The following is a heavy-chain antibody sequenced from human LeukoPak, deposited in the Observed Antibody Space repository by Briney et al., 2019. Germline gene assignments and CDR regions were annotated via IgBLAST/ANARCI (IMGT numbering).Heavy chain of an antibody. CDR1: GFTFSNHA. Sequence: GWSLRLSCAASGFTFSNHAMSWVRQAPGKGLEWVSTISGSGDSTYYADSVKGRFTISGDNSKNTLYLQMNSLRAEDTAVYYCARRGPDWGFFDYWGRGTLVTVSS. CDR3: ARRGPDWGFFDY. V-gene: IGHV3-23*01. CDR2: ISGSGDST. J-gene: IGHJ4*02. D-gene: IGHD3/OR15-3a*01.